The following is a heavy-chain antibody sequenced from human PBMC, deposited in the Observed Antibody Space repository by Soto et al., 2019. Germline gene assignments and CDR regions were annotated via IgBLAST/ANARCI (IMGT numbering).Heavy chain of an antibody. Sequence: GGSLRLSCAASGFTVSSNYMSWVRQAPGKGLEWVSVIYSGGSTYYADSVKGRFTISRHNSKNTLYLQMNSLRAEDTAVYYCARLNYDILTGYYYYYMDVWGKGTTVTVSS. D-gene: IGHD3-9*01. J-gene: IGHJ6*03. V-gene: IGHV3-53*04. CDR2: IYSGGST. CDR1: GFTVSSNY. CDR3: ARLNYDILTGYYYYYMDV.